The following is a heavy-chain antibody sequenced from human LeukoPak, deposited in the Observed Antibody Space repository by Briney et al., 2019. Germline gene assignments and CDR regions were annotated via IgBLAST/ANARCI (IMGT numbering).Heavy chain of an antibody. CDR2: IYHSGST. CDR1: GGSISSSNW. CDR3: ARGGYSYGLSAYFDY. Sequence: SETLSLTCAVSGGSISSSNWWSWVRQPPGKGLEWIGEIYHSGSTNYIPSLKSRVTISVDKSKNQFSLKLSSVTAADTAVYYCARGGYSYGLSAYFDYWGQGTLVTVSS. D-gene: IGHD5-18*01. J-gene: IGHJ4*02. V-gene: IGHV4-4*02.